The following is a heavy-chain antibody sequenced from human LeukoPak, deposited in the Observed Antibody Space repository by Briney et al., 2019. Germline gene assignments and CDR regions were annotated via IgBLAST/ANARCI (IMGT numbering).Heavy chain of an antibody. CDR3: AKALSEEYCSGGSCCEMFDY. D-gene: IGHD2-15*01. CDR1: GFTSSSYA. CDR2: ISGSGGST. V-gene: IGHV3-23*01. J-gene: IGHJ4*02. Sequence: PGGSLRLSCAASGFTSSSYAMSWVRQAPGKGLEWVSAISGSGGSTYYADSVKGRFTISRDNSKNTLYLQMNSLRAEDTAVYYCAKALSEEYCSGGSCCEMFDYWGQGTLVTVSS.